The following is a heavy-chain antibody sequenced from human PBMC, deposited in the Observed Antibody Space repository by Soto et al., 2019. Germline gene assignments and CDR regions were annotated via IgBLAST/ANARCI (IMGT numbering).Heavy chain of an antibody. CDR3: FFHSEVGIRDQRSVSAFLLNRSSDL. Sequence: KGLEWVSGISGSGGRSYYADSVKGRFTISRDNSKSTLYLQMNSLRAEDTAVYFFFFHSEVGIRDQRSVSAFLLNRSSDL. D-gene: IGHD2-15*01. J-gene: IGHJ2*01. CDR2: ISGSGGRS. V-gene: IGHV3-23*01.